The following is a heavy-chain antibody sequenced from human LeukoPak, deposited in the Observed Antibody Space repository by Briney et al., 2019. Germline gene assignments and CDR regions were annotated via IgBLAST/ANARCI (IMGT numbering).Heavy chain of an antibody. CDR3: ARTGYCSGNSCYLNPIDY. D-gene: IGHD2-15*01. V-gene: IGHV4-59*01. J-gene: IGHJ4*02. Sequence: SETPSLTCTVSGGSLSSYYWSWIRQPPGKGLEWIGYIYYSGSTNYNPSLKSRVTISVDTSKNQLSLKLSSVTAEDTAVYYCARTGYCSGNSCYLNPIDYWGQGTLVTVSS. CDR2: IYYSGST. CDR1: GGSLSSYY.